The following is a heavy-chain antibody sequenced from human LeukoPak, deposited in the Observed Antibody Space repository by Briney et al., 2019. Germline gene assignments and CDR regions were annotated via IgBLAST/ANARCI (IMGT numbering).Heavy chain of an antibody. CDR3: AQERDRRGYFDY. V-gene: IGHV3-30*02. CDR1: GFTFSTYG. J-gene: IGHJ4*02. CDR2: IRPDGNEK. Sequence: GGSLRLSYAASGFTFSTYGMHWVRQAPGKGLEWVTFIRPDGNEKYYADSVKGRFTISRDNSKSTLYLQMNSLRAEDTAVYYCAQERDRRGYFDYWGQGTLVTVSS. D-gene: IGHD2-15*01.